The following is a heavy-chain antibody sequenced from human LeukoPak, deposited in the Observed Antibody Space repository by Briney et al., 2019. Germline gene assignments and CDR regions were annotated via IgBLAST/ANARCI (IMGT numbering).Heavy chain of an antibody. J-gene: IGHJ3*02. Sequence: SQTLSPTCAISGDSVSSNSAAWNWIRQSPSRGLEWLGRTYYRSKWYNDYAVSVKSRITINPDTSKNQFSLQLNSVTPEDTAVYYCARDPSSGWPIVDAFDIWGQGTMVTVSS. CDR2: TYYRSKWYN. CDR1: GDSVSSNSAA. V-gene: IGHV6-1*01. CDR3: ARDPSSGWPIVDAFDI. D-gene: IGHD6-19*01.